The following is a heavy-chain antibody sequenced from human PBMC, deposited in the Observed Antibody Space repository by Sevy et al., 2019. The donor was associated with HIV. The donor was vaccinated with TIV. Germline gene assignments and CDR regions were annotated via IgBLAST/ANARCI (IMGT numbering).Heavy chain of an antibody. CDR2: INHSGST. J-gene: IGHJ6*02. Sequence: SETLSLTCAVYGGSFSGYYWSWIRQPPGKGLEWIGEINHSGSTNYNPSLKSRVTISVDTSKNQFSLKLSSVTAADTAVYYCARTSSGWYIYYYYGMDVWGQWTTVTVSS. D-gene: IGHD6-19*01. CDR3: ARTSSGWYIYYYYGMDV. V-gene: IGHV4-34*01. CDR1: GGSFSGYY.